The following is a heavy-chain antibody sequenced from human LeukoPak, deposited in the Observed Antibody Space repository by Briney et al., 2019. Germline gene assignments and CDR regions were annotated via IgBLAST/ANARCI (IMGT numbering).Heavy chain of an antibody. CDR1: GGSISSGSYY. CDR3: AREFGSPWDYGGNTWFDP. CDR2: IYTSGST. J-gene: IGHJ5*02. V-gene: IGHV4-61*02. D-gene: IGHD4-23*01. Sequence: SQTLSLTCTVSGGSISSGSYYWSWIRQPAGKGLEWIGRIYTSGSTNYNPSLKSRVTISVDTSKNQFSLKLSSVTAADTAVYYCAREFGSPWDYGGNTWFDPWGQGTLVTVSS.